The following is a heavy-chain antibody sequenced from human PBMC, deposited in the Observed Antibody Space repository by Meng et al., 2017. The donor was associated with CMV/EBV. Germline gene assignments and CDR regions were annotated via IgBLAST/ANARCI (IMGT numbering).Heavy chain of an antibody. D-gene: IGHD1-20*01. CDR1: GGSFSGYY. Sequence: SETLSLTCAVYGGSFSGYYWIWIRQPPGKGLEWIGEINHSGSSTYNPSLKSRVTISVDTSKNQFSLKLTSVTVADTAVYYCARRVDVIGTLPDYWGQGTLVTVSS. CDR3: ARRVDVIGTLPDY. V-gene: IGHV4-34*01. CDR2: INHSGSS. J-gene: IGHJ4*02.